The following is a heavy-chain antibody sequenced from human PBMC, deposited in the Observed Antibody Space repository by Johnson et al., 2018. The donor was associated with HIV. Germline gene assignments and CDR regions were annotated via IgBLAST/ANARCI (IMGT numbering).Heavy chain of an antibody. CDR3: AIIWNHTFDI. CDR2: IPFHGNQQ. D-gene: IGHD1-14*01. J-gene: IGHJ3*02. V-gene: IGHV3-30*14. Sequence: HVQLVESGGGVVQPGRSLRLSCAASGFTFSSYAMHWVRQAPGKGLEWVAYIPFHGNQQYYGDSVKGRFTISRDNSRDTLYLQMNSLRAEDTAVYYCAIIWNHTFDIWGQGTMVTVSS. CDR1: GFTFSSYA.